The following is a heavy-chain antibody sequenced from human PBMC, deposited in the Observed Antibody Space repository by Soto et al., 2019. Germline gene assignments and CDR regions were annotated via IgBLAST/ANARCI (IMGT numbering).Heavy chain of an antibody. J-gene: IGHJ4*02. CDR3: ARTGDGHHDFLDY. V-gene: IGHV3-7*01. D-gene: IGHD1-1*01. CDR1: GFTFSSYW. Sequence: EVHLEESGGGLVHPGGSLRLSCAASGFTFSSYWMNWVRQAPGKGLEWVANIDEDGSEYNDAESVRGRFTISRDNAKNTLYLQMNSLRAADTAVYYYARTGDGHHDFLDYWGQGILVSVSS. CDR2: IDEDGSEY.